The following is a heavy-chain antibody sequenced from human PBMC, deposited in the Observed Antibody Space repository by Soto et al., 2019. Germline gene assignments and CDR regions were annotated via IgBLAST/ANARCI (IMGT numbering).Heavy chain of an antibody. CDR2: IWHNGGNI. CDR1: GFTLSTYG. J-gene: IGHJ6*02. D-gene: IGHD4-17*01. CDR3: ARGLDRTTLTRGGLDV. V-gene: IGHV3-33*01. Sequence: QEQLLESGGGAVQPGGSLTLSCTASGFTLSTYGMHWVRQAPGKGLEWVAVIWHNGGNIYYADSVRGRFTISRDTSKTTLYLQMSSLRAEDTAIYYCARGLDRTTLTRGGLDVWGQGTTFTVYS.